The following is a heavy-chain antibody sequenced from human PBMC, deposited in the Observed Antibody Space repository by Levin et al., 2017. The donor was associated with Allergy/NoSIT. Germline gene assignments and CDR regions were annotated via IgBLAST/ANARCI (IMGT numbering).Heavy chain of an antibody. D-gene: IGHD3-22*01. CDR2: IKSKTDGGTT. Sequence: GGSLRLSCAASGFTFSNAWMSWVRQAPGKGLEWVGRIKSKTDGGTTDYAAPVKGRFTISRDDSKNTLYLQMNSLKTEDTAVYYCTTSPSYYYDSSGYYYGGDYWGQGTLVTVSS. V-gene: IGHV3-15*01. CDR3: TTSPSYYYDSSGYYYGGDY. J-gene: IGHJ4*02. CDR1: GFTFSNAW.